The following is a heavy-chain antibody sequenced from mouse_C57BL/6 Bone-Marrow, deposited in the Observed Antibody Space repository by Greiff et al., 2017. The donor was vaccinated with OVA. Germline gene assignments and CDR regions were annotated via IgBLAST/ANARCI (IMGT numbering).Heavy chain of an antibody. Sequence: VQLVESGAELVRPGASVKLSCKASGYTFTDYYINWVKQRPGQGLEWIARIYPGSGNTYYNEKFKGKATLTAEKSSSTAYMQLSSLTSEDSAVYFCAKNSADWGQGTLVTVSA. V-gene: IGHV1-76*01. J-gene: IGHJ3*01. CDR3: AKNSAD. CDR2: IYPGSGNT. CDR1: GYTFTDYY.